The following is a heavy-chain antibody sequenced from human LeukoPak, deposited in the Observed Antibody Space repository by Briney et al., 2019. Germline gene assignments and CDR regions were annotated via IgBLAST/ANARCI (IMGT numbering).Heavy chain of an antibody. CDR3: ARDLGPMDV. V-gene: IGHV3-53*05. J-gene: IGHJ6*04. CDR2: SYSGGGT. Sequence: PGGSLRLSCAASGFIASSNHKSWVRQAPGKGLEWVSVSYSGGGTFYADSVKGRITMSRDHSKSTVYLQMNRLRPEDTAVYYCARDLGPMDVWGKGTTVTVSS. CDR1: GFIASSNH. D-gene: IGHD7-27*01.